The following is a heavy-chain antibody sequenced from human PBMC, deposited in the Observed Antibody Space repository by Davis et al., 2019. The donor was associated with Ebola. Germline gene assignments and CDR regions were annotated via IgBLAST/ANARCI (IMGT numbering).Heavy chain of an antibody. CDR1: GFTFEDYA. Sequence: SLKISCGGSGFTFEDYAMYWVRQVPGKGLAWVSSITWNSGKIAYSDSVKGRFTVSRENAKNSLFLQMNSLRPEDTALYYCARGTVATIEAYFDHWGQGALVTVS. D-gene: IGHD5-12*01. V-gene: IGHV3-9*01. J-gene: IGHJ4*02. CDR2: ITWNSGKI. CDR3: ARGTVATIEAYFDH.